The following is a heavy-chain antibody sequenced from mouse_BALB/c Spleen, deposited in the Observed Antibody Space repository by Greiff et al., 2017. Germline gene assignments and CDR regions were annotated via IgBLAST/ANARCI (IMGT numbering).Heavy chain of an antibody. J-gene: IGHJ4*01. D-gene: IGHD1-2*01. CDR2: IYPGDGDT. Sequence: QVQLKESGPELVKPGASVKISCKASGYAFSSSWMNWVKQRPGQGLEWIGRIYPGDGDTNYNGKFKGKATLTADKSSSTAYMQLSSLTSVDSAVYFCARSGGDYGDYYAMDYWGQGTSVTVSS. V-gene: IGHV1-82*01. CDR1: GYAFSSSW. CDR3: ARSGGDYGDYYAMDY.